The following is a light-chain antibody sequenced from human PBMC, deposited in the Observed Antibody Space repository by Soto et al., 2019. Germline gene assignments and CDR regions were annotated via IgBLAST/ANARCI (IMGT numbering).Light chain of an antibody. CDR3: HQYGSLPHT. CDR1: QSVSGSF. Sequence: EIVVTQSPCTLSLSPGERATLSCRASQSVSGSFLAWYQQKPGQAPRLLIYAASSRATGIPDRFSGSGSGTDFTLTISRLQPEDSAVYYCHQYGSLPHTFGQGTKV. CDR2: AAS. J-gene: IGKJ1*01. V-gene: IGKV3-20*01.